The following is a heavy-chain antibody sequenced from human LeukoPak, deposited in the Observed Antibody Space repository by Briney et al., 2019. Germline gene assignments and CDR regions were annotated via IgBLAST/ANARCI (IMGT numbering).Heavy chain of an antibody. CDR3: VRDRGTYRPIDY. V-gene: IGHV3-21*04. CDR1: GFTFNSYS. Sequence: GGSLRLSCAASGFTFNSYSMNWVRQTPGKGLEWVSSISSSSGYINYADSVKGRFTISRDNAQNSLYLQMNSLRAEDTAIYYCVRDRGTYRPIDYWGQGTLVTVSS. D-gene: IGHD1-26*01. CDR2: ISSSSGYI. J-gene: IGHJ4*02.